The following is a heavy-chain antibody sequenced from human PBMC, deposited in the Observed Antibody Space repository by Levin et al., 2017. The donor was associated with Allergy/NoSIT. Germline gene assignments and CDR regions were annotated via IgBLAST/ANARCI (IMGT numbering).Heavy chain of an antibody. CDR3: ARTYCTSTSCYSGVDP. V-gene: IGHV1-18*01. D-gene: IGHD2-2*01. Sequence: ASVKVSCKASGYTFTSYGISWVRQAPGQGLEWMGWISTYNGNTNYAQKLQGRVTMTTDTSTTTSYMELRSLRSDDTAVYYCARTYCTSTSCYSGVDPGGQGTLVTVSS. J-gene: IGHJ5*02. CDR1: GYTFTSYG. CDR2: ISTYNGNT.